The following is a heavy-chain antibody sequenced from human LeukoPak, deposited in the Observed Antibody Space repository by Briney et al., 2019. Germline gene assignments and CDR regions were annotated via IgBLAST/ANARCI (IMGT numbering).Heavy chain of an antibody. V-gene: IGHV5-51*01. CDR1: GYSFTSYW. D-gene: IGHD4-17*01. Sequence: GESLKISCKGSGYSFTSYWIGWVRQMPGKGLEWMGIIYPGDSDTRYSPSFQGQVTISADKSISTAYLQWSSLKASDTAMYYCARLYFDGDLGIVWYYYGMDVWGQGTTVTVSS. J-gene: IGHJ6*02. CDR2: IYPGDSDT. CDR3: ARLYFDGDLGIVWYYYGMDV.